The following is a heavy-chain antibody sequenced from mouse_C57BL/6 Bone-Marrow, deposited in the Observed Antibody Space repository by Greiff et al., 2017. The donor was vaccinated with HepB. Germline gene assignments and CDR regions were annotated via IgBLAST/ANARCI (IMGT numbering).Heavy chain of an antibody. CDR3: ARGGITTVVDYDAIDY. D-gene: IGHD1-1*01. J-gene: IGHJ4*01. CDR2: ILPSIGRT. CDR1: DSEVFPIAY. V-gene: IGHV15-2*01. Sequence: QVQLQQSGSELRSPGSSVKLSCKAFDSEVFPIAYMSWVRQKPGHGFEWIGGILPSIGRTIYGEKFEDKATLDADTLSNTAYSELNSLTSENSAIYYCARGGITTVVDYDAIDYWGQGTSVTVSS.